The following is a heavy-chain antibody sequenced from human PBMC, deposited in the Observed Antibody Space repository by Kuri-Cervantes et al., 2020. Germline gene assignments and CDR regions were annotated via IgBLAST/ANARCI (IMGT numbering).Heavy chain of an antibody. D-gene: IGHD3-10*01. CDR1: GGSFSGYY. CDR3: ARTEYNWFDP. Sequence: SQTLSLTCAVYGGSFSGYYWSWIRQPPGKGLEWIGYIFYSGSTIYNPSLKGRLTISVDTSKYQFSLRLTSVTAADTAVYYCARTEYNWFDPWGQGTLVTVSS. V-gene: IGHV4-59*01. CDR2: IFYSGST. J-gene: IGHJ5*02.